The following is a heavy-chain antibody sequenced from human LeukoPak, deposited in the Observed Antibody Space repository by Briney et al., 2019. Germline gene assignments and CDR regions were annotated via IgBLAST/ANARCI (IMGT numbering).Heavy chain of an antibody. Sequence: GGSLRLSCAASGFTFDEYAMHWVRQAPGKGLEWVSGISWNSGSIGYADSVKGRFTISRDNAKNSLYLQMNSLRAEDTALYYCAKDIGYSSSAFDIWGQGTMVTVSS. D-gene: IGHD6-13*01. CDR2: ISWNSGSI. CDR1: GFTFDEYA. J-gene: IGHJ3*02. V-gene: IGHV3-9*01. CDR3: AKDIGYSSSAFDI.